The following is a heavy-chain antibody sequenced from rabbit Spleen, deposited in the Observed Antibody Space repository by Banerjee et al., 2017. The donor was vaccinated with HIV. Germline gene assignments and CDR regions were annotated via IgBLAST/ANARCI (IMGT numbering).Heavy chain of an antibody. V-gene: IGHV1S45*01. CDR2: IVSSSGST. J-gene: IGHJ6*01. CDR1: GFSFSNGYY. CDR3: ARDLVVVIGWNFGW. D-gene: IGHD8-1*01. Sequence: QEQLVESGGGLVQPEGALALTCTASGFSFSNGYYMCWVRQAPGKGLELIACIVSSSGSTYSASWAKGRSIMSRASSTTVTLQMTSLTAADTATYFCARDLVVVIGWNFGWWGPGTLVTVS.